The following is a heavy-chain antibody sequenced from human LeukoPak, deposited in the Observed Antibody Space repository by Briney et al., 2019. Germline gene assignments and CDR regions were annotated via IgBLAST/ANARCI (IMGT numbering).Heavy chain of an antibody. CDR1: GRSLSGGFT. CDR3: ASGDYGGLGS. V-gene: IGHV4-30-2*01. CDR2: IYHSGST. J-gene: IGHJ5*02. D-gene: IGHD4-23*01. Sequence: KASETLSLTCGVTGRSLSGGFTWSWIRQPLGTGLEWIGCIYHSGSTYYNPSLKSRVTISIDTVKNEVSLNLTAVTAADTAMYFCASGDYGGLGSWGRGILVTVSS.